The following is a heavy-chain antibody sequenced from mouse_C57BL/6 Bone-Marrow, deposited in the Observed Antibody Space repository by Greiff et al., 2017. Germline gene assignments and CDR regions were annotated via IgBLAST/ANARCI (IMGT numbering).Heavy chain of an antibody. CDR3: ARKEGYYSNYEAY. D-gene: IGHD2-5*01. CDR1: GYTFTSYG. CDR2: IYPRSGNT. J-gene: IGHJ3*01. Sequence: VQLQQSGAELARPGASVKLSCKASGYTFTSYGISWVKQRTGQGLEWIGEIYPRSGNTYYNEKFKGKATLTADKSSSTAYMELRSLTSEDSAVYFCARKEGYYSNYEAYWGQGTLVTVSA. V-gene: IGHV1-81*01.